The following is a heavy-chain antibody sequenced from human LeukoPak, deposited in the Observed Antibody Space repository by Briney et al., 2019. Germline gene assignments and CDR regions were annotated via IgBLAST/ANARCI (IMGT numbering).Heavy chain of an antibody. V-gene: IGHV3-7*03. D-gene: IGHD6-13*01. Sequence: GGSLRLSCAASGFTFSTTAMGWVRQAPGKGLEWVANIRQDGDTKYYVDSVKGRFTISRDNAMNSLYLQMNSLRAEDTAIYYCARSLPYGTTWYGRSDFWGQGTLVTVSS. J-gene: IGHJ4*02. CDR2: IRQDGDTK. CDR1: GFTFSTTA. CDR3: ARSLPYGTTWYGRSDF.